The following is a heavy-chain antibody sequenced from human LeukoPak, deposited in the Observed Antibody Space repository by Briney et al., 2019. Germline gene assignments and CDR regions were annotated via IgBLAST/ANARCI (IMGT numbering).Heavy chain of an antibody. V-gene: IGHV4-38-2*02. CDR1: GYSISSGYY. CDR3: ARDRSIAARLDWSGAFDI. J-gene: IGHJ3*02. Sequence: PSETLSLTCTVSGYSISSGYYWGWIRQPPGKGLEWIGSIYHSGSTNYNPSLKSRVTISVDTSKNQFSLKLSSVTAADTAVYYCARDRSIAARLDWSGAFDIWGQGTMVTVSS. D-gene: IGHD6-6*01. CDR2: IYHSGST.